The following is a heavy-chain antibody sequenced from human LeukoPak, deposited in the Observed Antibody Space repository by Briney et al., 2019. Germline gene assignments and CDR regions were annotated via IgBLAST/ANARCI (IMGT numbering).Heavy chain of an antibody. Sequence: GGSLRLSCAASGFAFSNAWMSWVRQAPGKGLEWVSYISSSGSTIYYADSVKGRFTISRDNAKNSLYLQMNSLRAEDTAVYYCAELGITMIGGVWGKGTTVTISS. CDR3: AELGITMIGGV. J-gene: IGHJ6*04. CDR1: GFAFSNAW. D-gene: IGHD3-10*02. V-gene: IGHV3-11*04. CDR2: ISSSGSTI.